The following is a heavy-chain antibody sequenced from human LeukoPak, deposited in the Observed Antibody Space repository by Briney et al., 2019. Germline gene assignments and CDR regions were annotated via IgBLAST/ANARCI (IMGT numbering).Heavy chain of an antibody. CDR1: GRSFSGYY. V-gene: IGHV4-34*01. Sequence: SETLSLTCAVYGRSFSGYYWSWIRQPPGKGLEWIGEINHSGSTNYNPSLKSRVTISVDTSKNQFSLKLSSVTAADTAVYYCARVFSGYSGYDESYYMDVWGKGTTVTVSS. D-gene: IGHD5-12*01. CDR3: ARVFSGYSGYDESYYMDV. CDR2: INHSGST. J-gene: IGHJ6*03.